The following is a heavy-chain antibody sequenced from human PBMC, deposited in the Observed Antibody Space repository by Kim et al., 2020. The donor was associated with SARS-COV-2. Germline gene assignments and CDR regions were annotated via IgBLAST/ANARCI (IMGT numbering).Heavy chain of an antibody. CDR3: AKVDGIAAAGSRAYYMDV. V-gene: IGHV3-23*01. Sequence: GGSLRLSCAASGFTFSSYAMSWVRQAPGKGLEWVSAISGSGGSTYYADSVKGRFTISRDNSKNTLYLQMNSLRAEDTAVYYCAKVDGIAAAGSRAYYMDVWGKGTTVTVSS. J-gene: IGHJ6*03. CDR2: ISGSGGST. D-gene: IGHD6-13*01. CDR1: GFTFSSYA.